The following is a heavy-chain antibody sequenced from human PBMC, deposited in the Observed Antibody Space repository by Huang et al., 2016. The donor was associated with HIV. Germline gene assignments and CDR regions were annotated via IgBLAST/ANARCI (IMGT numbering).Heavy chain of an antibody. V-gene: IGHV4-61*01. CDR2: IYFSGGT. CDR3: VSHGSGTADY. J-gene: IGHJ4*02. Sequence: QVQLQESGPGLVKPSETLSLSCTVSGDSVSSASYYWSWIRQPPGRGLEWIGYIYFSGGTNYKPSLKSRVTISIDTSKSQFSLRLSSVTAADTAVYYCVSHGSGTADYWGQGTLVTVSS. D-gene: IGHD3-10*01. CDR1: GDSVSSASYY.